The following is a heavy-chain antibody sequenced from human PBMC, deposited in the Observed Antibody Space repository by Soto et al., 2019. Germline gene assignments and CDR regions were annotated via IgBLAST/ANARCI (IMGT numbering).Heavy chain of an antibody. V-gene: IGHV3-48*02. D-gene: IGHD6-6*01. Sequence: GGSLRLSCAASGFTFSSYSMNWVRQAPGKGLEWVSYISSSSSTIYYADSVKGRFTISRDNAKNSLYLQMNSLRDEDTAVYYCARAISSSGSYGMDVWGQGTTVTVSS. CDR2: ISSSSSTI. CDR3: ARAISSSGSYGMDV. CDR1: GFTFSSYS. J-gene: IGHJ6*02.